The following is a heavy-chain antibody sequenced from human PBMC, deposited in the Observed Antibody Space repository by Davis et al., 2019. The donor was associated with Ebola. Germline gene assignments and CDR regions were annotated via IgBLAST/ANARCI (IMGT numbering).Heavy chain of an antibody. D-gene: IGHD5-12*01. CDR3: TTPGGQDSGYDVFDI. J-gene: IGHJ3*02. CDR2: INPNDGRT. V-gene: IGHV1-46*03. Sequence: ASVKVSCKSSGSTFSNSAISWVRQAPGQGLEWMGMINPNDGRTIYAQKFQGRVTVTRDTSTTTVYMDLSSLRSEDTALYYCTTPGGQDSGYDVFDIWGQGTMVTVSS. CDR1: GSTFSNSA.